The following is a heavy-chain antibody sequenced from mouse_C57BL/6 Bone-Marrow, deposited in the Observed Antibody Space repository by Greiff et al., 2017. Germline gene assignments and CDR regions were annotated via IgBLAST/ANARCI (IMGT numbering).Heavy chain of an antibody. Sequence: VQLLESGAELVKPGASVKISCKASGYAFSSYWMNWVKQRPGKGLEWIGQIYPGDGDTNYNGKFKGKATLTADKSSSTAYMQLSSLTSEDSAVDVCASCLSYGGNSYEYWGQGTTLTVSS. D-gene: IGHD1-1*01. CDR2: IYPGDGDT. CDR1: GYAFSSYW. CDR3: ASCLSYGGNSYEY. V-gene: IGHV1-80*01. J-gene: IGHJ2*01.